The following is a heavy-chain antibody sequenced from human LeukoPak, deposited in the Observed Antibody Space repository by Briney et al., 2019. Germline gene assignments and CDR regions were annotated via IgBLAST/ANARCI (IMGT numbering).Heavy chain of an antibody. D-gene: IGHD4-23*01. Sequence: PGGSLRLSCVASGFTFGTYEMNWVRQAPGKGLEWVSYISISGSTIYYADSVKGRFTISRDNAKNSLYLQMKNLRAEDTAVYYCARVHYFYGGNSEVYFDYWGQGTLVTVSS. V-gene: IGHV3-48*03. CDR1: GFTFGTYE. CDR3: ARVHYFYGGNSEVYFDY. CDR2: ISISGSTI. J-gene: IGHJ4*02.